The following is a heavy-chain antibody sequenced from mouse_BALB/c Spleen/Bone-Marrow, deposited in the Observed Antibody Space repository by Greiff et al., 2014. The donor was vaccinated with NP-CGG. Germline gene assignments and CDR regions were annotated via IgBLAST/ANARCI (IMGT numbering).Heavy chain of an antibody. Sequence: VQLQQSRTGLVKSSQSLSLTCTVTGYSITSDYAWNWIRQFPGNKLEWMGYISYSGSTSYNPSLKSRISITRDTSKNQFFLQLNAVTTEDTATYDCARYYGSSYYAMDYGGQGTSVTVSS. J-gene: IGHJ4*01. V-gene: IGHV3-2*02. D-gene: IGHD1-1*01. CDR3: ARYYGSSYYAMDY. CDR2: ISYSGST. CDR1: GYSITSDYA.